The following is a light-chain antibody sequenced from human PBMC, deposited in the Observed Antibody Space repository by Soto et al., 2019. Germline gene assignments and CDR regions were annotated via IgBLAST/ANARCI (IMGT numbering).Light chain of an antibody. CDR3: MQALQTWT. J-gene: IGKJ1*01. CDR1: QSLLHSNGYKF. Sequence: DIVMTQSPLSLPVMPGEPASISCRSSQSLLHSNGYKFLDWYLQRPGQSPQLLIYLASNRSSGVPDRFSGSGSGTDFTLKISRVEAEDVGVYYCMQALQTWTFGQGTKVDNK. CDR2: LAS. V-gene: IGKV2-28*01.